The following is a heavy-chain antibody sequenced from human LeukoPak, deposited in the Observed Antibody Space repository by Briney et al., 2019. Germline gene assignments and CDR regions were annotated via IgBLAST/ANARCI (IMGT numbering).Heavy chain of an antibody. J-gene: IGHJ4*02. Sequence: ASVKVSCKASGYTFTGYYMHWVRQAPGQGLEWMGRINPNSGGTNYAQKFQGRVTMTRDTSISTAYMELSRLRSNDTAVYYCARATWIQLWLPGDYWGQGTLVTVSS. D-gene: IGHD5-18*01. CDR2: INPNSGGT. V-gene: IGHV1-2*06. CDR3: ARATWIQLWLPGDY. CDR1: GYTFTGYY.